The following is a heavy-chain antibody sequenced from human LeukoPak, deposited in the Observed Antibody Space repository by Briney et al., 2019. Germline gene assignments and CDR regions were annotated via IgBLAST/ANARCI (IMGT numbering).Heavy chain of an antibody. CDR2: IKQDGSEK. V-gene: IGHV3-7*01. D-gene: IGHD6-13*01. J-gene: IGHJ4*02. CDR3: ASHSSSWYL. CDR1: GLTFSSWW. Sequence: GGSLRLSCAASGLTFSSWWMSWVRQAPGKGLEWVANIKQDGSEKYYVDSVEGRFTISRDNAKNSLYLQMNTLRAGDTAIYYCASHSSSWYLWGQGTLVTVSS.